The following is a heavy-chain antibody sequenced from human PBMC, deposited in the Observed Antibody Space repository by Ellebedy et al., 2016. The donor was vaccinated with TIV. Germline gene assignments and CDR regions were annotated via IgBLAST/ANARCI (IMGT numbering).Heavy chain of an antibody. CDR1: GFTFTNHA. J-gene: IGHJ4*02. V-gene: IGHV3-23*01. CDR3: AKGRGGGSDSSAPRYYFDY. D-gene: IGHD3-22*01. Sequence: GESLKISCAASGFTFTNHAMTWVRQAPGKGLEWVSGFGVSGDSTYYADSVKGRFTISRDNSKNTLYLQMNSLRAEDTAIYYCAKGRGGGSDSSAPRYYFDYWGLGTLVTVSS. CDR2: FGVSGDST.